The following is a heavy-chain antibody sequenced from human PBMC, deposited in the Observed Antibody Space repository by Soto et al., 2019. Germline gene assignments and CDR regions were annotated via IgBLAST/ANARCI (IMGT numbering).Heavy chain of an antibody. V-gene: IGHV3-30*18. Sequence: QVQLVESGGVVVQPGTSLRLSCAVSGFTFSIYGMHWVRQAPGKGPEWVATVSFDGSKTAYANSVKGRFSISRDNSKNTLYLQMDSLGGEDTAVYYCAKDPGSSWTPNYFDSWGQGTLVTVSS. CDR2: VSFDGSKT. D-gene: IGHD6-13*01. CDR1: GFTFSIYG. CDR3: AKDPGSSWTPNYFDS. J-gene: IGHJ4*02.